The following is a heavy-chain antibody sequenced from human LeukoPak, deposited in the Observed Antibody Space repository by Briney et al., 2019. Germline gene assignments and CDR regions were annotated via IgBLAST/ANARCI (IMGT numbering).Heavy chain of an antibody. CDR2: TFSSGAT. CDR1: GTSMSGYY. CDR3: ARRSKNGYFLDS. D-gene: IGHD5-24*01. V-gene: IGHV4-4*09. Sequence: SETLSLTCIVSGTSMSGYYWTWIRQPPGKGLEWIGHTFSSGATTYNPSLKSRVTISVDTSRSQFSLNLSSETAADTAVYSCARRSKNGYFLDSWGQGILVTVSS. J-gene: IGHJ4*02.